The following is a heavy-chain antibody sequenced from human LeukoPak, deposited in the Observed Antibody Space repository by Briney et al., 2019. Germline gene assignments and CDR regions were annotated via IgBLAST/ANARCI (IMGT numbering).Heavy chain of an antibody. D-gene: IGHD6-13*01. V-gene: IGHV4-34*01. CDR2: INHSGST. CDR1: GGSFSGYY. Sequence: PSETLSLTCAVYGGSFSGYYWSWIRQPPGKGLEWIGEINHSGSTNYNPSLKSRVTISVDTSKNQFSLKLSSVTAADTAVYYCARGGDSSSWYTDWFDPWGQGTLVTVSS. CDR3: ARGGDSSSWYTDWFDP. J-gene: IGHJ5*02.